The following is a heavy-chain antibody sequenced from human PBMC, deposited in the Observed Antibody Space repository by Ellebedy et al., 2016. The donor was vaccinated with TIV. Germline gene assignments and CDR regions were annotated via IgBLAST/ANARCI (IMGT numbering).Heavy chain of an antibody. CDR2: ISYDGSNK. V-gene: IGHV3-30*18. CDR1: GFTFSSYG. J-gene: IGHJ6*02. D-gene: IGHD6-13*01. CDR3: AKDSSSSSSGMDV. Sequence: GGSLRLXXAASGFTFSSYGMHWVRQAPGKGLEWVAVISYDGSNKYYADSVKGRFTISRDNSKNTLYLQMNSLRTEDTAVYYCAKDSSSSSSGMDVWGQGTTVTASS.